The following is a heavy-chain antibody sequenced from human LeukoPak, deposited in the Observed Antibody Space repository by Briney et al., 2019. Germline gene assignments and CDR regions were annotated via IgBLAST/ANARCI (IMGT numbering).Heavy chain of an antibody. Sequence: PSETLSLTCTVSGGSISSYYWSWIRQPPGKGLEWIGYIYYSGSTNYNPSLKSRVTISVDTSKNQFSLKLSSVPAADTAVYYCARDQYYDFWSGYRNYAFDIWGQGTMVTVSS. CDR3: ARDQYYDFWSGYRNYAFDI. D-gene: IGHD3-3*01. CDR2: IYYSGST. J-gene: IGHJ3*02. V-gene: IGHV4-59*01. CDR1: GGSISSYY.